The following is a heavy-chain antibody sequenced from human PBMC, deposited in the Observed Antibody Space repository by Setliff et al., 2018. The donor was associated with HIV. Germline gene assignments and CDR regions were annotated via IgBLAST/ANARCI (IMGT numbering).Heavy chain of an antibody. CDR1: GFNFNSYA. V-gene: IGHV3-23*01. J-gene: IGHJ4*02. D-gene: IGHD6-13*01. Sequence: GGSLRLSCAASGFNFNSYAMGWVRQAPGKGLEWVSTVGAVGAPTHYAESVKGRFTISRDNSNNMLFLQMNSLKPEDTAVYYCARNQGSSFGQGFDYWGQGTLVTVSS. CDR3: ARNQGSSFGQGFDY. CDR2: VGAVGAPT.